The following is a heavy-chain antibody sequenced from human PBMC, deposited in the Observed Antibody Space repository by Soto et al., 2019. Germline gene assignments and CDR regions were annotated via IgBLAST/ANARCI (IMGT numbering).Heavy chain of an antibody. CDR1: GFTFGSYA. J-gene: IGHJ4*02. Sequence: ELRLLESGGGLVQPGGSLRLSCAASGFTFGSYAMTWVRQAPGKGLEWVSVITGGGGSTYYADSVKGRFTISRDNSKNTLHLQMNSLRAEDTAVYYCAKLGRWSQYYFDYWGQGTLVTVSS. CDR3: AKLGRWSQYYFDY. CDR2: ITGGGGST. D-gene: IGHD2-15*01. V-gene: IGHV3-23*01.